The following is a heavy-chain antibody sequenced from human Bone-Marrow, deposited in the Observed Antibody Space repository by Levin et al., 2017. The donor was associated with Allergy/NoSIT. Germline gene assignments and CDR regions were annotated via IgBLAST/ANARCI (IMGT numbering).Heavy chain of an antibody. CDR3: ARLGDAAISYWYFDL. V-gene: IGHV4-59*08. CDR1: GGSIRTHY. J-gene: IGHJ2*01. Sequence: SETLSLTCTVSGGSIRTHYWSWIRQSPGKGLEWIGYLSNTGNTNSNPSLNSRVSISADTSKNQLSLQLASVTAADTAAYFCARLGDAAISYWYFDLWGRGALVTVSS. CDR2: LSNTGNT. D-gene: IGHD3-16*01.